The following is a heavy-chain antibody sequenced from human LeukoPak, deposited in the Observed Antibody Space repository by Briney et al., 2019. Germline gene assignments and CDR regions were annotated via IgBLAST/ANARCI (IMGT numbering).Heavy chain of an antibody. CDR1: GYTFTSYG. CDR3: ARGIAVEFYYYMDV. Sequence: ASVKLSCKVSGYTFTSYGISLVRQAPGEGLEWRGANRAYKDNQKYPQNLQCRDPMTRDTSTSAAYIELMSLRSDDTAVYYCARGIAVEFYYYMDVWGKKTTDTVSS. J-gene: IGHJ6*03. D-gene: IGHD6-19*01. V-gene: IGHV1-18*01. CDR2: NRAYKDNQ.